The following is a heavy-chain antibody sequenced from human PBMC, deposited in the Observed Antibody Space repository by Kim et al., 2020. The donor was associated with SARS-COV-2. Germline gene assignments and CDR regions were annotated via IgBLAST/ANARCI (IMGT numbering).Heavy chain of an antibody. D-gene: IGHD5-12*01. CDR1: GFTFGDYA. V-gene: IGHV3-49*04. CDR2: IRSKAYGGTT. CDR3: TRAHNWWIYDY. J-gene: IGHJ4*02. Sequence: GGSLRLSCTASGFTFGDYAMSWVRQAPGKGLEWVGFIRSKAYGGTTEYAASVKGRFTISRDDSKSIAYLQMNSLKTEDTAVYYCTRAHNWWIYDYWGQGTLVTVSS.